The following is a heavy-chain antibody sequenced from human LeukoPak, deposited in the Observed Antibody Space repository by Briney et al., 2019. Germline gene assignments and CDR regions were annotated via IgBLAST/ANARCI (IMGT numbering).Heavy chain of an antibody. D-gene: IGHD3-22*01. CDR1: GGSISSGGYY. Sequence: SETLSLTCAVSGGSISSGGYYWSWIRQHPGKGLEWIGYIYYSGSTYYNPSLKSRVTISIDTSKNQFSLKLSSVTAADTAVYYCARAGYDSSGYSTYYFDYWGQGTLVTVSS. CDR3: ARAGYDSSGYSTYYFDY. V-gene: IGHV4-31*11. CDR2: IYYSGST. J-gene: IGHJ4*02.